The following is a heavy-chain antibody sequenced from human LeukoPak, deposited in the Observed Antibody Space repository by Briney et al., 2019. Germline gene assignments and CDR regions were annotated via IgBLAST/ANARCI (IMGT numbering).Heavy chain of an antibody. CDR1: GFTFRSYS. CDR2: ISSSSSNT. D-gene: IGHD6-19*01. V-gene: IGHV3-21*01. CDR3: ATMGVAARLDH. Sequence: AGGSLRLSCAASGFTFRSYSMNWVRQAPGKGLEWVSFISSSSSNTYYADSVKGRFTISRDNAKDSVYLQLNSLRAEDTAVYYCATMGVAARLDHWGQGTLVAVSS. J-gene: IGHJ4*02.